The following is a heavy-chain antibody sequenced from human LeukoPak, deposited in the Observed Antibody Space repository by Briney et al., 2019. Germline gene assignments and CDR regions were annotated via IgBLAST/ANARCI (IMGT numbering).Heavy chain of an antibody. V-gene: IGHV1-69*04. Sequence: GASVKVSCKASGGTFSSYAISWVRQAPGQGLEWMGRIIPILGIANYEQKFQGRVTITADKSTITAYMELSRLRYEDTAVYYCARSNDFWSGLPYYYYGMDVWGQGTTVTVSS. CDR2: IIPILGIA. CDR1: GGTFSSYA. D-gene: IGHD3-3*01. J-gene: IGHJ6*02. CDR3: ARSNDFWSGLPYYYYGMDV.